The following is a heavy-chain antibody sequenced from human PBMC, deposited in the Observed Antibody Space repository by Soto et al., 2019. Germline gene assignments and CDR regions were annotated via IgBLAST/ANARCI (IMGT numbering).Heavy chain of an antibody. J-gene: IGHJ4*02. Sequence: VQLVESGGGLVKPGGSLRLSCAASGFRFSDYYMSWIRQAPGKGLEWISYISSSSSYAKYADSVKGRFTISRDNAKNSLYLQMNSLRAEDTAVYYCARDSSIGDRPIDYWGQGTLVTVSS. CDR3: ARDSSIGDRPIDY. V-gene: IGHV3-11*06. CDR1: GFRFSDYY. D-gene: IGHD6-6*01. CDR2: ISSSSSYA.